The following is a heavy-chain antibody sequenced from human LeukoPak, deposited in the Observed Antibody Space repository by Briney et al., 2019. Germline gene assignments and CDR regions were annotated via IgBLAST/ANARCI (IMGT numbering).Heavy chain of an antibody. D-gene: IGHD3-9*01. J-gene: IGHJ4*02. CDR2: ISYDGSNK. V-gene: IGHV3-30*18. CDR1: GFTFSSYG. Sequence: GGSLRLSCAASGFTFSSYGMHWVRQAPGKGLEWVAVISYDGSNKYYADSVKGRFTISRDNSKNTLYLQMNSLRAEDTAVYYCAKDFVPGYYDILTGYDYWGREPWSPSPQ. CDR3: AKDFVPGYYDILTGYDY.